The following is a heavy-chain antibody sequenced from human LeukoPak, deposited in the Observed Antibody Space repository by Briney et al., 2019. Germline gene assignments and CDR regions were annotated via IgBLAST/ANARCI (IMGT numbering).Heavy chain of an antibody. J-gene: IGHJ4*02. CDR2: ISDSGGST. CDR3: AKSLSGGGYYFEY. D-gene: IGHD3-10*01. CDR1: GFTFSNYA. Sequence: GGSLRLSCAASGFTFSNYAMTWVRQAPGKGLEWVSGISDSGGSTYYADSVKGRFTISRDNSKNTLYLQMNSLKAEDTAVYYCAKSLSGGGYYFEYWGQGTLVTVSS. V-gene: IGHV3-23*01.